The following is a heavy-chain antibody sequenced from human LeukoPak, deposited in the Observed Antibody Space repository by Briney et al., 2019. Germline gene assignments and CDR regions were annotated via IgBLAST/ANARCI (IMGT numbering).Heavy chain of an antibody. CDR2: ISWNSGSI. V-gene: IGHV3-9*01. D-gene: IGHD3-10*01. CDR3: AKDIGMVRGVITPVPGY. CDR1: GFTFDDYA. J-gene: IGHJ4*02. Sequence: PGGSLRLSCAASGFTFDDYAMHWVRQAPGKGLEWVSGISWNSGSIGYADSVKGRFTISRDNAKNSLYLQMNSLRAEDTALYCCAKDIGMVRGVITPVPGYWGQGTLVTVSS.